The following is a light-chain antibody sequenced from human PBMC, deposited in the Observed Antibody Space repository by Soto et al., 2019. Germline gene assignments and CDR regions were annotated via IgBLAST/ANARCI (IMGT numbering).Light chain of an antibody. J-gene: IGLJ2*01. Sequence: QSVLTQPASVSGSLGQSITISCTGTNSDIGGYNYVSWYQQHPGKAPKLLIHEVTNRPSGVSDRFSGSKSANTASLTISGLQAEDEAHYYCSSYTTFRTPHVAFGGGTKVTVL. CDR2: EVT. CDR3: SSYTTFRTPHVA. CDR1: NSDIGGYNY. V-gene: IGLV2-14*01.